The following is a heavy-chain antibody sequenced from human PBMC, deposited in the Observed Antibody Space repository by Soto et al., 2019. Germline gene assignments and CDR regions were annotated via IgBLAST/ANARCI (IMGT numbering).Heavy chain of an antibody. CDR1: GFTFSSYG. CDR3: AKETIDYYDSSGFFDY. V-gene: IGHV3-30*18. D-gene: IGHD3-22*01. J-gene: IGHJ4*02. CDR2: ISYDGSNK. Sequence: HPGGSLRLSCAASGFTFSSYGMHWVRQAPGKGLEWVAVISYDGSNKYYADSVKGRFTISRDNSKNTLYLQMNSLRAEDTAVYYCAKETIDYYDSSGFFDYWGQGT.